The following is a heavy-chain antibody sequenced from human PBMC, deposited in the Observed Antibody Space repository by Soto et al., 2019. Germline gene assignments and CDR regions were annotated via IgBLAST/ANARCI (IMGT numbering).Heavy chain of an antibody. CDR1: GFTFSSYG. Sequence: GGSLRLSCAASGFTFSSYGMHWVRQAPGKGLEWVAVIWYDGSNKYYADSVKGRFTISRDNSKNTLYLQMNSLRAEDTAVYYCVRPPSGGSFPRLHYYYYGMDVWGQGTTVTVSS. J-gene: IGHJ6*02. CDR3: VRPPSGGSFPRLHYYYYGMDV. CDR2: IWYDGSNK. D-gene: IGHD2-15*01. V-gene: IGHV3-33*01.